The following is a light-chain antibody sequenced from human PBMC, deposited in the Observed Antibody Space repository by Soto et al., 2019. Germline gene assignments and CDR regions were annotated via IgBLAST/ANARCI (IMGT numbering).Light chain of an antibody. CDR3: QQNYSTPLA. J-gene: IGKJ4*01. Sequence: AIRMTQSPSSLSASTGDRVTITCRASQGISSYLAWYQKKPGKAPKLLIYAASTLQSGVPSRFSGSGSGTDFTLTISSLQLEDFATYYCQQNYSTPLAFGGGTKVDIK. CDR1: QGISSY. CDR2: AAS. V-gene: IGKV1-8*01.